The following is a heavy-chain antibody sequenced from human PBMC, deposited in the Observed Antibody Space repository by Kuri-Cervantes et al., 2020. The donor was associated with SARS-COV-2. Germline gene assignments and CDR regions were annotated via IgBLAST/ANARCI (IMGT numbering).Heavy chain of an antibody. D-gene: IGHD6-13*01. Sequence: GGSLRLSCAASGFTFSSYAMHWVRQAPGKGLEWVAVISYDGSNKYYADSVKGRFTISRDNSKNTLYLQMNSLRAEDTAVYYCAREGVIAAESFDYWGQGTLVTSPQ. J-gene: IGHJ4*02. V-gene: IGHV3-30-3*01. CDR2: ISYDGSNK. CDR1: GFTFSSYA. CDR3: AREGVIAAESFDY.